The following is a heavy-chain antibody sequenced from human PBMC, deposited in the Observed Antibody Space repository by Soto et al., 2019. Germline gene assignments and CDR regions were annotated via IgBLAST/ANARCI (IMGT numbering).Heavy chain of an antibody. V-gene: IGHV3-13*01. J-gene: IGHJ4*02. Sequence: PGGSLRLSCAASGFTFSNYDMHWVRQATGKGLEWVSTISTAGNTYSPGSVKGRFTISRENAKNSLYLQMNSLRVGDTAVYYCARGRDSGLYYFDYWGQGTLVTVSS. CDR1: GFTFSNYD. CDR3: ARGRDSGLYYFDY. D-gene: IGHD2-21*01. CDR2: ISTAGNT.